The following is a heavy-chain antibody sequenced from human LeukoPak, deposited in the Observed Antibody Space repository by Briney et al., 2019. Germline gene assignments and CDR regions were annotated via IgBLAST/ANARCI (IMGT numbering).Heavy chain of an antibody. D-gene: IGHD3-10*01. CDR1: GGSISRNY. J-gene: IGHJ5*02. V-gene: IGHV4-59*01. Sequence: SETLSLTCTVSGGSISRNYWSWIRQSPGKGLEWIGYIYYSGSTNYNPSLKSRVTISVDTSKNQFSLKLSSVTAADTAVYYCARGPVLLWPRGWFDPWGQGTLVTVSS. CDR2: IYYSGST. CDR3: ARGPVLLWPRGWFDP.